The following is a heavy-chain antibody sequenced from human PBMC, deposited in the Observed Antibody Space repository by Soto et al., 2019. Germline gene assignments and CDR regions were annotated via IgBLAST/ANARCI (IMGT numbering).Heavy chain of an antibody. CDR3: ARVKGFGYYYYYMDV. J-gene: IGHJ6*03. CDR1: GFTFSDYY. V-gene: IGHV3-11*01. D-gene: IGHD3-10*01. Sequence: GGSLRLSCAASGFTFSDYYMSWIRQASGKGLEWVSYISSSGSTIYYADSVKGRFTISRDNAKNSLYLQMNSLRAEDTAVYYCARVKGFGYYYYYMDVWGKGTTVTVSS. CDR2: ISSSGSTI.